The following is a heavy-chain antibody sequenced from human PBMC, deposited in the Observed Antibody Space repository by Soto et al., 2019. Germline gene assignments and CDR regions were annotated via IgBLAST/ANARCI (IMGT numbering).Heavy chain of an antibody. J-gene: IGHJ3*02. CDR1: GDSVSSNSAA. Sequence: LSLTCAISGDSVSSNSAAWNWIRQSPSRGLEWLGRTYYRSKWYNDYAVSVKSRITINPDTSKNQFSLQLNSVTPEDTAVYYCARDHIVGATRFLGPWNAFDIWGQGTMVTVSS. V-gene: IGHV6-1*01. D-gene: IGHD1-26*01. CDR3: ARDHIVGATRFLGPWNAFDI. CDR2: TYYRSKWYN.